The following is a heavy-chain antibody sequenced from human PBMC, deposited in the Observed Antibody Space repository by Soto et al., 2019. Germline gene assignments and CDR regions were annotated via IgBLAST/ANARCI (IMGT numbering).Heavy chain of an antibody. CDR2: IYYSGST. Sequence: SETLSLTCTVSGGSVSSGSYCWSWIRQPPGKGLEWIGYIYYSGSTNYNPSLKSRVTISVDTSKNQFSLKLSSVTAADTAVYYCARDRGELRFLEWSSNWFDPWGQGTLVTVSS. V-gene: IGHV4-61*01. D-gene: IGHD3-3*01. CDR1: GGSVSSGSYC. CDR3: ARDRGELRFLEWSSNWFDP. J-gene: IGHJ5*02.